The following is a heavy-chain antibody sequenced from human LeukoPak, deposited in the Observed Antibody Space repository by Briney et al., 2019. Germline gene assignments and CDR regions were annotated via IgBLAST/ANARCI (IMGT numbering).Heavy chain of an antibody. Sequence: GGSLRLSCAASGFTFSSYAMSWVRQAPGKGLEWVSAISGSGGSTYYADSVKGRFTISRDNSKNTLYLQMNSLRAEDTAVYYRAKGSYSSGWPGYWGQGTLVTVSS. V-gene: IGHV3-23*01. D-gene: IGHD6-19*01. CDR3: AKGSYSSGWPGY. CDR1: GFTFSSYA. J-gene: IGHJ4*02. CDR2: ISGSGGST.